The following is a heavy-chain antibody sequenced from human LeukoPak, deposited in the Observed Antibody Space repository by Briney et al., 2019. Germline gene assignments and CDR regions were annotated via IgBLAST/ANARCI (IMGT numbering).Heavy chain of an antibody. V-gene: IGHV4-59*01. CDR3: ATADSSGYLDY. CDR2: IYYSGST. Sequence: PSETLSLTCIVSGGSISSYYWSWIRQPPGKGLEWIGYIYYSGSTNYNPSLKSRVTISVDTSKNQFSLKLSSVTAADTAVYYCATADSSGYLDYWGQGTLVTVSS. CDR1: GGSISSYY. D-gene: IGHD3-22*01. J-gene: IGHJ4*02.